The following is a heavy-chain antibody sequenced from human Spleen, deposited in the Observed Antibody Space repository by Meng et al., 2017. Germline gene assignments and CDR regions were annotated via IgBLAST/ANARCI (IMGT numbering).Heavy chain of an antibody. CDR3: AGDYGDSPPFDY. V-gene: IGHV4-39*07. D-gene: IGHD4-17*01. Sequence: SETLSLTCTVSGGSISSSGYYWGWIRQPPGKGLEWIGSIYYSGSTYYNPSLKSRVTISVDTSKNQFSLKLSSVTAADTAVYYCAGDYGDSPPFDYWGQGTLVTVS. J-gene: IGHJ4*02. CDR1: GGSISSSGYY. CDR2: IYYSGST.